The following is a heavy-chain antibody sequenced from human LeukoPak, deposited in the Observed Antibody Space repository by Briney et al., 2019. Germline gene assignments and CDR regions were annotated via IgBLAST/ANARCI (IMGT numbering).Heavy chain of an antibody. D-gene: IGHD3-16*01. V-gene: IGHV1-46*04. CDR2: INPSGGST. J-gene: IGHJ4*02. CDR1: GYTFTNYY. CDR3: ARFSFGGGGYFDY. Sequence: ASVKVSCKASGYTFTNYYMHWVRQAPGQGLEWMGIINPSGGSTSYAQKLQGRVTMTRDTSTSTVYMELSSLRSEDTAVYYCARFSFGGGGYFDYWGQGTLVTVSS.